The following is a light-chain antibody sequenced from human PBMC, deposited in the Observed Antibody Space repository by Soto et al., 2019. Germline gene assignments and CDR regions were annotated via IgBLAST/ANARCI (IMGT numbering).Light chain of an antibody. CDR3: SSYTAYRTYV. V-gene: IGLV2-14*03. J-gene: IGLJ1*01. CDR1: DTDVGGFNY. Sequence: QSALTQPASVSGAPGQSITISCTGTDTDVGGFNYVSWYQQFAGKAPKLIIYDVSSRPSGISNRFSGSKSDNTASLTISGLQAEDEADYFCSSYTAYRTYVFGTGTKV. CDR2: DVS.